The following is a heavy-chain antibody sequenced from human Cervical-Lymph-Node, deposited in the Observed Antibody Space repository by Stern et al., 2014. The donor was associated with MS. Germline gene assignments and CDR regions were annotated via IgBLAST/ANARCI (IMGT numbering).Heavy chain of an antibody. Sequence: QVQLGQSGAEVKKPGASVKVSCKASGSAFSNYAIHWLRQTPGQGPVWMGIIHPSDGRPTYAQGFKGRVTMTRDASTRTVFMELSSLRSDDTAVYYCASPLPYATWGQGSLVTVSS. CDR1: GSAFSNYA. CDR3: ASPLPYAT. J-gene: IGHJ4*02. CDR2: IHPSDGRP. V-gene: IGHV1-46*01. D-gene: IGHD4-17*01.